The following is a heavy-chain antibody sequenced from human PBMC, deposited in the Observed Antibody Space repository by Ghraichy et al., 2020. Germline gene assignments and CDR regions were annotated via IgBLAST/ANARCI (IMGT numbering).Heavy chain of an antibody. J-gene: IGHJ2*01. CDR2: INSDGSST. D-gene: IGHD2/OR15-2a*01. CDR3: ARGGRGGFYDWYFDL. Sequence: LSLTCAASGFTFSSYWMHWVRQAPGKGLVWVSRINSDGSSTSYADSVKGRFTISRDNAKNTLYLQMNSLRAEDTAVYYCARGGRGGFYDWYFDLWGRGTLVTVSS. V-gene: IGHV3-74*01. CDR1: GFTFSSYW.